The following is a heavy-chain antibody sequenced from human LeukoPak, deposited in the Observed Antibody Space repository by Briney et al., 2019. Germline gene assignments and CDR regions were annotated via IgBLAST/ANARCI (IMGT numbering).Heavy chain of an antibody. CDR1: GFTFSSYG. J-gene: IGHJ6*02. V-gene: IGHV3-30*18. CDR3: AKDSRGGHSSDYGMDV. CDR2: ISYDGSNK. Sequence: SGGSLRLSCAASGFTFSSYGMHWVRQAPGKGLEWVAVISYDGSNKYYADSVKGRFTISRDNSKNTLYLQMNSLRAEDTAVYYCAKDSRGGHSSDYGMDVWGQGTTVTVSS. D-gene: IGHD6-19*01.